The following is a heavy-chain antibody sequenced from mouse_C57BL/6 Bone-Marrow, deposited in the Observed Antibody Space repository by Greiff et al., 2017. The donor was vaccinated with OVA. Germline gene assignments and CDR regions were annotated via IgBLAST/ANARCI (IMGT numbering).Heavy chain of an antibody. CDR1: GYTFTSYG. Sequence: VQLVESGAELARPGASVKLSCKASGYTFTSYGISWVKQRTGQGLEWIGEIYPRSGNTYYNEKFKGKATLTADKSSSTAYMELRSLTSEDSAVYVCARWSLRGFAYWGQGTLVTVSA. CDR3: ARWSLRGFAY. CDR2: IYPRSGNT. V-gene: IGHV1-81*01. D-gene: IGHD2-1*01. J-gene: IGHJ3*01.